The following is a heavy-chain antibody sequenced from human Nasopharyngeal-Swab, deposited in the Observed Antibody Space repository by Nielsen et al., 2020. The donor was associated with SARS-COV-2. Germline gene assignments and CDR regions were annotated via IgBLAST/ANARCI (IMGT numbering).Heavy chain of an antibody. J-gene: IGHJ4*02. Sequence: SVKASCKASGGTFSSYAISWERQSAGQGLEWMGGIIHIFGTAKYAQNCQGRVTITADECTSTAYMELISLRSEDTAVYYCARDLRSPKGYWGQGTLVTVSS. V-gene: IGHV1-69*01. CDR3: ARDLRSPKGY. D-gene: IGHD5/OR15-5a*01. CDR1: GGTFSSYA. CDR2: IIHIFGTA.